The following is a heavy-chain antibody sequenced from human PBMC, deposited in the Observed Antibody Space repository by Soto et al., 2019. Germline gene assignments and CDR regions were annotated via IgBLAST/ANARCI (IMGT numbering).Heavy chain of an antibody. J-gene: IGHJ6*02. V-gene: IGHV4-39*01. D-gene: IGHD2-2*03. Sequence: SETLSLTCTVSGDSVSTNSYSWGWIRQSPGKGLEWIGTIYSGENTYYNPSLLRRVTISVDTSKNEFSLRLSSVTAADTAVYYCARLNGYCISTNCHGYYGMDVWGQGTTVTVSS. CDR1: GDSVSTNSYS. CDR3: ARLNGYCISTNCHGYYGMDV. CDR2: IYSGENT.